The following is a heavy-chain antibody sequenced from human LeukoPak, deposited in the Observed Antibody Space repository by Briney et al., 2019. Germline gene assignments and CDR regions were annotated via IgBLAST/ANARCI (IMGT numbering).Heavy chain of an antibody. J-gene: IGHJ3*02. CDR2: ISGSGGST. D-gene: IGHD5-18*01. Sequence: PGGSLRLSCAASGFTFSSYAMSWVRQAPGKGLEWVSAISGSGGSTYYADSMKGRFTISRDNSKNTLYLQMNSLRAEDTAVYYCAKASGYGGYKSDAFDIWGQGTMVTVSS. CDR1: GFTFSSYA. V-gene: IGHV3-23*01. CDR3: AKASGYGGYKSDAFDI.